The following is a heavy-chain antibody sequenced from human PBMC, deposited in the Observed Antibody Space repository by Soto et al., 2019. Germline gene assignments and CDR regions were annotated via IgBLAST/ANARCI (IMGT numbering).Heavy chain of an antibody. CDR3: ARVLALRYFDAGPPDY. J-gene: IGHJ4*02. CDR2: INAGNGNT. V-gene: IGHV1-3*01. CDR1: GYTFTSYA. D-gene: IGHD3-9*01. Sequence: QVQLVQSGAEVKKPGASVKVSCKASGYTFTSYAMHWVRQAPGQRLEWMGWINAGNGNTKYSQKFQGRVTITRDTSASTAYMELSSLRSEDTAVYYCARVLALRYFDAGPPDYWGQGTLVTVSS.